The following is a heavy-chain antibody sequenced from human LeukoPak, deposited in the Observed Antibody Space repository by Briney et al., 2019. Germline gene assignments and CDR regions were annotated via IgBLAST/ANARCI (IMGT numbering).Heavy chain of an antibody. Sequence: GGSLRLSCAASGFTLSSYSMNWVRQAPGKGLGWVSSNSSSSSYIYYADSVKGRFTISRDNAKNSLYLQMNSLRAEDTAVYYCARDKNGYGSGSVPHFDPWGQGTLVTVSS. V-gene: IGHV3-21*01. J-gene: IGHJ5*02. D-gene: IGHD3-10*01. CDR2: NSSSSSYI. CDR1: GFTLSSYS. CDR3: ARDKNGYGSGSVPHFDP.